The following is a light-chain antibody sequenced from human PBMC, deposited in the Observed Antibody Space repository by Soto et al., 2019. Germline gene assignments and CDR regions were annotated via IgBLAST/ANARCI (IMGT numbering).Light chain of an antibody. CDR1: QSVSSN. V-gene: IGKV3-15*01. CDR3: QQYNNWPLMYT. Sequence: IVMTQSPATLSVSPGERATLSCRASQSVSSNLAWYQQKPGQAPRLLIYGASTRATGIPARFSGSGSGTEFTLTISSLQSEDFAVYYCQQYNNWPLMYTFGQGTKVDIK. J-gene: IGKJ2*01. CDR2: GAS.